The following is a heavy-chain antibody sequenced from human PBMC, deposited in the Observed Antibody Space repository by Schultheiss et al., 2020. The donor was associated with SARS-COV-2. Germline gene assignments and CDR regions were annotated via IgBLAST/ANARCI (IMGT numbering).Heavy chain of an antibody. CDR1: GGSISSFY. CDR3: ARGRFKVSRSHWFDP. V-gene: IGHV4-4*07. J-gene: IGHJ5*02. CDR2: FHSTGTT. Sequence: SETLSLTCTVSGGSISSFYWSWIRQPAGKGLEWIGRFHSTGTTNYNPSLKSRVTMSADTSKNQFSLKLSSVTAADTAVYYCARGRFKVSRSHWFDPWGQGTLVTVSS. D-gene: IGHD2-15*01.